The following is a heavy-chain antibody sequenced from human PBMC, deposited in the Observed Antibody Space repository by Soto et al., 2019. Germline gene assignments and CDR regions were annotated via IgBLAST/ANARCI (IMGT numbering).Heavy chain of an antibody. CDR2: ISGSGGST. Sequence: PGGSLRLSCAASGFTFSSYAMSWVRQAPGKGLEWVSAISGSGGSTYYADSVKGRFTISRDNSKNTLYLQMNSLRAEDTAVYYCASDLGMVRGVVPFDYWGQGTLVTVSS. V-gene: IGHV3-23*01. J-gene: IGHJ4*02. CDR3: ASDLGMVRGVVPFDY. CDR1: GFTFSSYA. D-gene: IGHD3-10*01.